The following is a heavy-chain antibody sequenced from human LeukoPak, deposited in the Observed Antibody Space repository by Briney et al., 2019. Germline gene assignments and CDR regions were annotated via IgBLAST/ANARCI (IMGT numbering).Heavy chain of an antibody. J-gene: IGHJ3*02. D-gene: IGHD3-22*01. CDR2: IIPIFGTA. Sequence: SVKVSCKASGGTFSSYAISWVRQAPGQGLEWMGRIIPIFGTANYAQKFQGRVTITTDESTSTAYMELSSLRSEDTAVYYCARDRYIVVVMGEAFDIWGQGTMVPVSS. CDR3: ARDRYIVVVMGEAFDI. CDR1: GGTFSSYA. V-gene: IGHV1-69*05.